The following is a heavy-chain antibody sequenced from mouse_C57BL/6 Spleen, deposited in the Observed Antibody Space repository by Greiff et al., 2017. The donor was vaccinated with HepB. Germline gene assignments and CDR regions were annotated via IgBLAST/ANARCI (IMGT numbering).Heavy chain of an antibody. J-gene: IGHJ2*01. CDR2: IYPGDGDT. D-gene: IGHD1-1*01. CDR3: ARYGDYYGSPLFDY. Sequence: QVQLQQSGAELVKPGASVKISCKASGYAFSSYWMNWVKQRPGKGLEWIGQIYPGDGDTNYNGKFKGKATLTADKSSSTAYMQLSSLTSEDSAVYFCARYGDYYGSPLFDYWGQGTTLTVSS. CDR1: GYAFSSYW. V-gene: IGHV1-80*01.